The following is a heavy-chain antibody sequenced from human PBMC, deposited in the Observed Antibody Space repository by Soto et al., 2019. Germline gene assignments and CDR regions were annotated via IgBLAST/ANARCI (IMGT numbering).Heavy chain of an antibody. CDR3: ARVNRPYGDYAGPFDY. Sequence: ASVKVSCKASGYTFTSYGISWVRQAPGQGLEWMGWISAYNGNTNYAQKLQGRVTMTTDTSTSTAYMELRSLRSDDTAVYYCARVNRPYGDYAGPFDYWGQGTLVTVSS. V-gene: IGHV1-18*01. J-gene: IGHJ4*02. CDR2: ISAYNGNT. CDR1: GYTFTSYG. D-gene: IGHD4-17*01.